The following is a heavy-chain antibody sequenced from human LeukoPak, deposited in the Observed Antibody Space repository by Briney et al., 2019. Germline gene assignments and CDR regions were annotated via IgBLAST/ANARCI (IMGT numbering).Heavy chain of an antibody. J-gene: IGHJ4*02. D-gene: IGHD5-24*01. V-gene: IGHV3-48*02. CDR3: ARDLQIPQDGYTFDY. CDR1: GFTLSSSA. Sequence: GGSLRLSCAASGFTLSSSAMNWVRQAPGKGLEWLSYITSTSSNIYYADSVKGRFTVSRDNAKNSPYLQMNSLRDEDTAVYYCARDLQIPQDGYTFDYWGQGTLVTVSS. CDR2: ITSTSSNI.